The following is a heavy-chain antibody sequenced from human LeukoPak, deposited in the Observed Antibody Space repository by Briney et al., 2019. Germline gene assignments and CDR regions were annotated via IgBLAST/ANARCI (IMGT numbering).Heavy chain of an antibody. CDR1: GGSISRSNW. D-gene: IGHD4-23*01. CDR3: ASYSGGNEYAFDT. CDR2: IYHSGST. J-gene: IGHJ3*02. V-gene: IGHV4-4*02. Sequence: SGTLSLTCAVPGGSISRSNWWSWVRQPPGKGLEWIGEIYHSGSTKYNPSLRSRVTISVDKSKNQFSLKLSSVTAADTAVYYCASYSGGNEYAFDTCGERTMGTVSS.